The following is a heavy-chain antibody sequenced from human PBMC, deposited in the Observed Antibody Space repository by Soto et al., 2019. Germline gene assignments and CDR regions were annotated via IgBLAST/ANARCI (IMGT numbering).Heavy chain of an antibody. D-gene: IGHD4-17*01. J-gene: IGHJ4*02. CDR1: GFTFSRDG. V-gene: IGHV3-23*01. CDR2: ITDNGGST. Sequence: GGSLRLSCAASGFTFSRDGMSWVRQAPGKGLEWVSLITDNGGSTYYADSVKGRFTISRDNTKNTLFLQMNSLRAEDTAVYYCAKERATTTAFDYWGQGGLVTVSS. CDR3: AKERATTTAFDY.